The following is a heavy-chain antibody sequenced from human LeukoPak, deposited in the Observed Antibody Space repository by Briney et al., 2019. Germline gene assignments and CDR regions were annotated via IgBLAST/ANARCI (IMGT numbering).Heavy chain of an antibody. V-gene: IGHV4-38-2*02. D-gene: IGHD3-22*01. CDR2: IYHTGRT. CDR3: TGKYYFDGSGYYYADY. J-gene: IGHJ4*02. Sequence: SETLSLTCTVSGYSISSAYWGWIRQSPGKGLEWIGSIYHTGRTYYNPSLKSRLTISLDTSKNQFSLKLSSVTAADTAVYYCTGKYYFDGSGYYYADYWGQGTLVTVSS. CDR1: GYSISSAY.